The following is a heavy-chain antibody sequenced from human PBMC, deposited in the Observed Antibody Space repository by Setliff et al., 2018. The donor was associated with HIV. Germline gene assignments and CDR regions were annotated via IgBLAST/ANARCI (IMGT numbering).Heavy chain of an antibody. Sequence: VASVKVSCKASGYTFTSYGISWVRQAPGQGLEWMGWISRYNGNTKYVQKYQGRVTMTTDTSTSKVYMELRTLRSDDTAVYYCARVPYRSAWFSGGHDAFDVWGQG. CDR1: GYTFTSYG. V-gene: IGHV1-18*01. J-gene: IGHJ3*01. CDR2: ISRYNGNT. CDR3: ARVPYRSAWFSGGHDAFDV. D-gene: IGHD6-19*01.